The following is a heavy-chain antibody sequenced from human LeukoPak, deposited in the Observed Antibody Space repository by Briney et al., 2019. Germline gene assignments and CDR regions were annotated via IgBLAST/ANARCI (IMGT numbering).Heavy chain of an antibody. V-gene: IGHV1-2*02. CDR3: ARGFGELYD. Sequence: GASVKVSCKASGYTFTSYGISWVRQAPGQGLEWMGWINPNSGGTNYAQKFQGRVTMTRDTSISTAYMELSRLRSDDTAVYYCARGFGELYDWGQGTLVTVSS. D-gene: IGHD3-10*01. CDR2: INPNSGGT. CDR1: GYTFTSYG. J-gene: IGHJ4*02.